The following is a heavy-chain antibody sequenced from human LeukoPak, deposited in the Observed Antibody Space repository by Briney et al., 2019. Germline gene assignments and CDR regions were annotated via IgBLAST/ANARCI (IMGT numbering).Heavy chain of an antibody. Sequence: SVKVSCKASGFTFTSSAVQWVRQARGQRLEWIGWIVVGGGNTNYAQKFQERVTITRDMSTSTAYMELSSLRSEDTAVYYCAADPRWIQLWLSYWGQGTLVTVSS. CDR3: AADPRWIQLWLSY. CDR1: GFTFTSSA. V-gene: IGHV1-58*01. J-gene: IGHJ4*02. D-gene: IGHD5-18*01. CDR2: IVVGGGNT.